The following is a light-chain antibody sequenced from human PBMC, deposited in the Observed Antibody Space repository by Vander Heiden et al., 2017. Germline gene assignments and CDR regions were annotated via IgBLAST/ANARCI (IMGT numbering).Light chain of an antibody. CDR3: QQRSNWPWT. Sequence: IVFTQSPATLSLSPGERATLSCRASQSVSSYLAWYQQKPGQAPRLLIYDASNRATGIPARFSGSGSGTDFTLTISSLEPEDFAVYYCQQRSNWPWTFGQGTKVEIK. V-gene: IGKV3-11*01. CDR1: QSVSSY. CDR2: DAS. J-gene: IGKJ1*01.